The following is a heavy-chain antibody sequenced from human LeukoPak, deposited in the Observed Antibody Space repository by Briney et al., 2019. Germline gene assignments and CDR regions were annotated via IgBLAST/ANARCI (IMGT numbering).Heavy chain of an antibody. CDR1: GYSVSSGYY. CDR3: ARSKAHLSTSWYGNWFDP. V-gene: IGHV4-38-2*02. D-gene: IGHD2-2*01. Sequence: SETLSLTCTVSGYSVSSGYYWGWIRQPPGKGLEWIASIYHSGDTYYNPSLRSRVAISLDTSKNQLSLKLSSVTAADTAVYYCARSKAHLSTSWYGNWFDPWGQGTLVTVSS. CDR2: IYHSGDT. J-gene: IGHJ5*02.